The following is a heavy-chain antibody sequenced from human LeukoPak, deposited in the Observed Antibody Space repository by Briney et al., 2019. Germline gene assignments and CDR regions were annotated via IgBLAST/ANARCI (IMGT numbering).Heavy chain of an antibody. V-gene: IGHV4-30-2*01. Sequence: SETLSLTCAVSGGSISSGGYAWSWIRQPPGKGLEWIGYIYHSGSTYYNPSLKSRVTISVDRSKNQFSLKLSSVTAADTAVYYCARAPGKYRAAADIWGQGTMVTVSS. CDR3: ARAPGKYRAAADI. D-gene: IGHD6-13*01. J-gene: IGHJ3*02. CDR2: IYHSGST. CDR1: GGSISSGGYA.